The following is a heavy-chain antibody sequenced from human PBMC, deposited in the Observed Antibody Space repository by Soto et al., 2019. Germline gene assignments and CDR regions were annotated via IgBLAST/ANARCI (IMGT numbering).Heavy chain of an antibody. D-gene: IGHD2-2*02. CDR2: VYYSGST. CDR1: GGSVSSDIYY. V-gene: IGHV4-61*01. J-gene: IGHJ4*02. Sequence: SETLSLTCTVSGGSVSSDIYYWSWIRQPPGKGLEWIRYVYYSGSTNYNPSLKSRVTISIDTSKNQFSLRLSSVTAADTAVYYCATRLAAKPKYYFDFWGQGTLVTVSS. CDR3: ATRLAAKPKYYFDF.